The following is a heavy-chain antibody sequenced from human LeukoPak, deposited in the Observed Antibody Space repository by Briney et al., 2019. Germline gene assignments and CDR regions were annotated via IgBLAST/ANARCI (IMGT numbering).Heavy chain of an antibody. CDR3: ASSSAGTPGY. CDR1: GFTFSSYS. CDR2: ISSSSSYI. D-gene: IGHD1-1*01. V-gene: IGHV3-21*01. Sequence: GGSLRLSCAASGFTFSSYSMNWVRQAPGKGLEWVSSISSSSSYIYYADSVKGRFTISRDNAKDSLYLQMNSLRAEDTAVYYCASSSAGTPGYWGQGTLVTVSS. J-gene: IGHJ4*02.